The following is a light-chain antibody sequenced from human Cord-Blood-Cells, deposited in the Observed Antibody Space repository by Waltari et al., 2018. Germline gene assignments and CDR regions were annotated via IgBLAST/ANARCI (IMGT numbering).Light chain of an antibody. V-gene: IGKV4-1*01. CDR1: QSVLYSSNNKNY. J-gene: IGKJ2*03. CDR3: QQYYSTHS. Sequence: DIVMTQAPESLAVSLGERATINCKSSQSVLYSSNNKNYLAWYQQKPGQPAKLLIYWASTREVGVPDRFSGGESETDFTLTISSLQAEDVAVYYCQQYYSTHSFGQGTKLEIK. CDR2: WAS.